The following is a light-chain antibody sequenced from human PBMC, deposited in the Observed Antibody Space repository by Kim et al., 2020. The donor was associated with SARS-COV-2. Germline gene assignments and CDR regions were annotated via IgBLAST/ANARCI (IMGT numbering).Light chain of an antibody. V-gene: IGLV2-14*03. CDR2: DVS. Sequence: QSALTQPASVSGSPGQSITISCTGTSSDVGGYNYVSWYQQHPGKAPKLMINDVSNRPSGVSNRFSGSKSGNTASLTISGLQAEGEADYYCSSYTSSDTLVFGGGTHLAVL. CDR1: SSDVGGYNY. J-gene: IGLJ2*01. CDR3: SSYTSSDTLV.